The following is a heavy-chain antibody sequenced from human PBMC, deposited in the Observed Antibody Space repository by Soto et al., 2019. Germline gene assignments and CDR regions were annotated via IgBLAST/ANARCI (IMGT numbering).Heavy chain of an antibody. J-gene: IGHJ5*02. CDR3: ARDRDPKLEVVPAAMAQLGNNWFDP. CDR1: GYTFTSYY. Sequence: ASVKVSCKASGYTFTSYYMHWVRQAPGQGLEWMGIINPSGGSTSYAQKFQGRVTMTRDTSTSTVYMELSSLRSEETAVYYCARDRDPKLEVVPAAMAQLGNNWFDPWGQGTLVTVSS. D-gene: IGHD2-2*01. CDR2: INPSGGST. V-gene: IGHV1-46*03.